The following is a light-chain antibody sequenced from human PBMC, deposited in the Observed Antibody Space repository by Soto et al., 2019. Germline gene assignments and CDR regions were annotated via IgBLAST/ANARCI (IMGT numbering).Light chain of an antibody. J-gene: IGKJ1*01. CDR2: DAS. CDR3: QQYGSSPRT. CDR1: QSLSSSQ. Sequence: EIALTQPPGTLSLSPGERATLSCRASQSLSSSQLAWYQQKPGQAPRLPIHDASSRATGISDRLTGSGSGTDFTLTITTLEPEDFAVYYCQQYGSSPRTFGLGTKVDI. V-gene: IGKV3-20*01.